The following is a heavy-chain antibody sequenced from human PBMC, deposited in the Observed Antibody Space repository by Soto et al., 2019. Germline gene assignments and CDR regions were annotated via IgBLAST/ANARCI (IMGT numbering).Heavy chain of an antibody. CDR3: AKDFYHGDYYFDY. V-gene: IGHV3-30*18. Sequence: SLRLSCAASGFTFSSYGMHWVRQAPGKGLEWVAVISYDGSNKYYADSVKGRFTISRDNSKNTLYLQMNGLRAEDTAVYYCAKDFYHGDYYFDYWGQGTLVSVSS. CDR2: ISYDGSNK. J-gene: IGHJ4*02. D-gene: IGHD4-17*01. CDR1: GFTFSSYG.